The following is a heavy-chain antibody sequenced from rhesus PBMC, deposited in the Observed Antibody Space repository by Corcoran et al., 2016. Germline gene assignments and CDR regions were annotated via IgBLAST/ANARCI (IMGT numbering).Heavy chain of an antibody. J-gene: IGHJ4*01. V-gene: IGHV4-127*01. CDR3: ARDRDRLS. Sequence: QLQLPQSGPGLVKPPDTPSLTRVVFGFSSSYSYGWCLFPQPPGTGLEWIGYIGGSSGSSSYNPSLKSRVTISKDPSKNQFSLKLSSVTAADTAVYYCARDRDRLSWGQGVLVTVSS. D-gene: IGHD2-33*01. CDR1: GFSSSYSYG. CDR2: IGGSSGSS.